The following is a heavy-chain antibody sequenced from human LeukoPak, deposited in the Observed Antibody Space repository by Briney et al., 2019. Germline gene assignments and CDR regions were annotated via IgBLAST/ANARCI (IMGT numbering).Heavy chain of an antibody. V-gene: IGHV1-2*02. D-gene: IGHD3-10*01. J-gene: IGHJ4*02. CDR3: ARRRFGEFGVDY. CDR2: INPDSGDT. CDR1: GYTFTAYY. Sequence: ASVKVSCKASGYTFTAYYMHWVRQAPGQGLEWMGWINPDSGDTNYAQKFQGRVTMTRDTSITSAYMEVTRLRSDDTAVYFCARRRFGEFGVDYWGQGTLVTVSS.